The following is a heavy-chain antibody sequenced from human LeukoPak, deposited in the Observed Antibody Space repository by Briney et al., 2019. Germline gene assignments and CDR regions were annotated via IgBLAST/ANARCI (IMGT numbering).Heavy chain of an antibody. CDR2: IIPIFGTA. CDR1: GGTFSSYA. V-gene: IGHV1-69*05. J-gene: IGHJ4*02. CDR3: AVGYYDSSGYRPIDY. D-gene: IGHD3-22*01. Sequence: ASVKVSCKASGGTFSSYAISWVPQAPGHGLEWMGGIIPIFGTANYAQKFQGRVTITTDESTSTAYMELSSLRSEDTAVYYCAVGYYDSSGYRPIDYWGQGTLVTVSS.